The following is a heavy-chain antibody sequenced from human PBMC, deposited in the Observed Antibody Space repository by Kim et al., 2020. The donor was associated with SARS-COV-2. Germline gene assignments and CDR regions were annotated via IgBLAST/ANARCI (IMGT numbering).Heavy chain of an antibody. CDR1: GFTFNTFD. D-gene: IGHD3-16*01. CDR2: IPSSSSTI. CDR3: ARLRYYGMDV. J-gene: IGHJ6*02. V-gene: IGHV3-48*02. Sequence: GSLRLSCAASGFTFNTFDMNWVRQAPGKGLEWISYIPSSSSTISYVDSVKGRFTISRDNAKNSLYLQMNRMRDEDTAVYYCARLRYYGMDVWGQGTTVT.